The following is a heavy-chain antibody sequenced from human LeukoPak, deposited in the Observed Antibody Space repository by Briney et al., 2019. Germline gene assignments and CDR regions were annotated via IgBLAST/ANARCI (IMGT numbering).Heavy chain of an antibody. J-gene: IGHJ4*02. CDR2: IKEGGSEK. V-gene: IGHV3-7*05. CDR1: GFILSSYW. D-gene: IGHD3-22*01. CDR3: VRDPDRRSDY. Sequence: PGGSLRLSCVASGFILSSYWMSWVRQAPGKGLEWVASIKEGGSEKYYVDSVKVRFTISRDSAKNSLYLQMNSLRAEDTAVYYCVRDPDRRSDYWGQGTLVTVSS.